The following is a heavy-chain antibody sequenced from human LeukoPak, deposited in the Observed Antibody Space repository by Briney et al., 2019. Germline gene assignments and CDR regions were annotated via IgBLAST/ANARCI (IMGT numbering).Heavy chain of an antibody. CDR1: GFTFSSYS. J-gene: IGHJ4*02. CDR3: ARDPTVAGTGYYFDY. CDR2: ISSSSSYI. Sequence: PGGSQRLSCAASGFTFSSYSMNWVRQAPGKGLEWVSSISSSSSYIYYADSVKGRFTISRDNAKNSLYLQMNSLRAEDTAVYYCARDPTVAGTGYYFDYWGQGTLVTVSS. D-gene: IGHD6-19*01. V-gene: IGHV3-21*01.